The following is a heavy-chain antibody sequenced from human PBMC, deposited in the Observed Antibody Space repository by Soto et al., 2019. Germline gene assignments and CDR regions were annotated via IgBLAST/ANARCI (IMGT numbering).Heavy chain of an antibody. CDR3: ATHADYRELHY. J-gene: IGHJ4*02. CDR1: GFTFSNYA. V-gene: IGHV3-23*01. CDR2: ILSSGGNT. Sequence: GGSLRLSCAASGFTFSNYAMNWVRQAPGKGLEWVSDILSSGGNTNYADSVKGRFTISRDNSKNTLYLQMNSLRADDTTVYYCATHADYRELHYWGQRTLDTVSS. D-gene: IGHD1-7*01.